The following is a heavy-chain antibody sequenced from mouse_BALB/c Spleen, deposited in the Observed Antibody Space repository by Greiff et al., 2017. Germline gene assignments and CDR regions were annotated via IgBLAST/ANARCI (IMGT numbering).Heavy chain of an antibody. J-gene: IGHJ2*01. D-gene: IGHD6-5*01. CDR3: ARHPYYYFDY. CDR1: GFAFSSYD. CDR2: ISSGGGST. V-gene: IGHV5-12-1*01. Sequence: DVKLVESGGGLVKPGGSLKLSCAASGFAFSSYDMSWVRQTPEKRLEWVAYISSGGGSTYYPDTVKGRFTISKDNAKNTLYLQMSSLKSEDTAMYDCARHPYYYFDYWGQGTTLTVSS.